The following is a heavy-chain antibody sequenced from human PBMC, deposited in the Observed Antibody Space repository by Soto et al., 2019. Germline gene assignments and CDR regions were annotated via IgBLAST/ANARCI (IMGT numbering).Heavy chain of an antibody. D-gene: IGHD3-3*01. J-gene: IGHJ4*02. CDR2: IYWDDDK. V-gene: IGHV2-5*02. CDR1: GFSLTTSGVG. Sequence: QITLNESGPTVVRPTEALTLTCRFSGFSLTTSGVGVGWIRQSPGKAPEWLALIYWDDDKRYSACLKSRLTITKATSKILVVPTLSALDPADTATSSCADSVLSTVFGLVTTTAIYFDFWGQGTPVAVSS. CDR3: ADSVLSTVFGLVTTTAIYFDF.